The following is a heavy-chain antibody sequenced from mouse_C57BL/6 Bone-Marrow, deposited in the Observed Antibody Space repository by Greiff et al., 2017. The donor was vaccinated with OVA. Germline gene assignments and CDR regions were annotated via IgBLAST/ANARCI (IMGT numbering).Heavy chain of an antibody. J-gene: IGHJ2*01. CDR2: IYPRSGNT. CDR1: GYTFTSYG. V-gene: IGHV1-81*01. Sequence: VKLMESGAELARPGASVKLSCKASGYTFTSYGTSWVKQRTGQGLEWIGEIYPRSGNTYYNEKFKGKATLTADKSSSTAYMELRSLTSEDSAVYFCARSTADYFDYWGQGTTLTVSS. D-gene: IGHD4-1*02. CDR3: ARSTADYFDY.